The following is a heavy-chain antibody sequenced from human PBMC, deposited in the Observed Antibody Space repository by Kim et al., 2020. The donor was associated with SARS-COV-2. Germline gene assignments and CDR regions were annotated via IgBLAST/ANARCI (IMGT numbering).Heavy chain of an antibody. CDR2: ISGSGGST. CDR1: GFTFSSYA. V-gene: IGHV3-23*01. J-gene: IGHJ3*02. D-gene: IGHD3-22*01. CDR3: AKATYYYDTDSSWTRGVGFSDI. Sequence: GGSLRLSCAASGFTFSSYAMSWVRQAPGKGLEWVSAISGSGGSTYYADSVKGRFTISRDNSKNTLYLQMNSLRAEDTAVYYCAKATYYYDTDSSWTRGVGFSDIWGQGGMVTASS.